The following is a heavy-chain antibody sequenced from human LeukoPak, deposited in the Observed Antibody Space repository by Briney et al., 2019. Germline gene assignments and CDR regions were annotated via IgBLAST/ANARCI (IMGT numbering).Heavy chain of an antibody. J-gene: IGHJ4*02. CDR2: MYRGNNV. CDR1: GVSISSYY. V-gene: IGHV4-4*07. Sequence: SETLSLTCTVSGVSISSYYWSWIRQTAGNRLEYIGRMYRGNNVNNNPSLRGRVSVSIDGYQNHFTLRLTSVTVADTAVYFCARMSDHQFQDWGQGILVTVSS. CDR3: ARMSDHQFQD. D-gene: IGHD1-14*01.